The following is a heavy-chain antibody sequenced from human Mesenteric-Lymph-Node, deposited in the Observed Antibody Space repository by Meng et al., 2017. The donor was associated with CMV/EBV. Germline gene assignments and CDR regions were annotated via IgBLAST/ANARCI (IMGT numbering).Heavy chain of an antibody. Sequence: SCGGYDWSWIRRPPGKGLEWIGGINHSGSTNYNPSLKSRVTISVDTSKNQFSLKLSSVTAADTAVYYCAREPLGYSGYDYRGWYFDLWGRGTLVTVSS. J-gene: IGHJ2*01. CDR2: INHSGST. D-gene: IGHD5-12*01. CDR1: SCGGYD. V-gene: IGHV4-34*01. CDR3: AREPLGYSGYDYRGWYFDL.